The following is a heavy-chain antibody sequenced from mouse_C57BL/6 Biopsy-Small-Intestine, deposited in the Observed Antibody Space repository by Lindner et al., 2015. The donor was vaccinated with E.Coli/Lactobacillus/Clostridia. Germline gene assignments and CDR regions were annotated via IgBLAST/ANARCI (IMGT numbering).Heavy chain of an antibody. D-gene: IGHD2-3*01. J-gene: IGHJ3*01. CDR1: GFTFSDYG. CDR3: ARRSRDGYYFAY. CDR2: ISSGSSTI. Sequence: VQLQESGGGLVKPGGSLKLSCAASGFTFSDYGMHWVRQAPEKGLEWVAYISSGSSTIYYADTVKGRFTISRDNAKNTLILQMTSLRSEDTAMYYCARRSRDGYYFAYWGQGTLVTVSA. V-gene: IGHV5-17*01.